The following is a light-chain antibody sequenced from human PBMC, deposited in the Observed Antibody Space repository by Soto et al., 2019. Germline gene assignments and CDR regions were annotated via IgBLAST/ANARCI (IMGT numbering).Light chain of an antibody. V-gene: IGLV1-40*01. Sequence: QAVVTQPPSVSGAPGQRVSMSCTGSSSNIGAGYDVHWYQQLPGTAPKLLIFGNNNRPSGVPDRFSGSKSGTSASLAITGLQAEDEADYYCQSYDSSLSVVVFGGGTKVTVL. CDR2: GNN. J-gene: IGLJ2*01. CDR1: SSNIGAGYD. CDR3: QSYDSSLSVVV.